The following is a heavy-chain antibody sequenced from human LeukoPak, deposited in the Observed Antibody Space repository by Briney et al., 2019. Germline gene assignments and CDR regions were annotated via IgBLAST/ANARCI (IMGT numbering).Heavy chain of an antibody. Sequence: GGSLRLSCAASGFTFSSYGMHWVRQAPGKGLEWVAVIWYDGSNKYYADSVKGRFTISRDNPKNTLYLQMNSLRAEDTAVYYCARDSFYGSGSYLPYYYGMDVWGQGTTVTVSS. CDR2: IWYDGSNK. D-gene: IGHD3-10*01. CDR3: ARDSFYGSGSYLPYYYGMDV. V-gene: IGHV3-33*01. J-gene: IGHJ6*02. CDR1: GFTFSSYG.